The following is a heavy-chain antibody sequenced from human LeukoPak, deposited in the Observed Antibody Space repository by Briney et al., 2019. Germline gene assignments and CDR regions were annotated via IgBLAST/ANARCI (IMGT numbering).Heavy chain of an antibody. CDR2: LNEDGTVK. CDR3: ANVPRSTVSY. D-gene: IGHD2-15*01. V-gene: IGHV3-7*01. J-gene: IGHJ4*02. CDR1: GFSFTTNW. Sequence: GGSLRLSCAASGFSFTTNWMHWVRQTPGKRLEWVAELNEDGTVKYYVDSVKGRFTISRDNAKNSLYLQMNRLRAEDAGVYFCANVPRSTVSYWGRGTLVTVSS.